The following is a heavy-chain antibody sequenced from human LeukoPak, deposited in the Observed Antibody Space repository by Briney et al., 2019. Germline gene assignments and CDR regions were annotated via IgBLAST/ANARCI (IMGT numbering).Heavy chain of an antibody. J-gene: IGHJ3*02. Sequence: GGSLRLSCAASGFTFSSYIMNGVRQAPGKGLGWVSSISRSSSYIYYADSVKGRFTISRDNAKNSLYLQLHRLRAEDTAVYYCARGDTAMVTYNDAFDIWGQGTMVTVSS. CDR2: ISRSSSYI. CDR3: ARGDTAMVTYNDAFDI. D-gene: IGHD5-18*01. CDR1: GFTFSSYI. V-gene: IGHV3-21*01.